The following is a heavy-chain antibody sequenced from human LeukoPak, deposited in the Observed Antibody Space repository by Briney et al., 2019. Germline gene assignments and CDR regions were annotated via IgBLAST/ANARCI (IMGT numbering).Heavy chain of an antibody. V-gene: IGHV3-30*03. CDR3: ATGTSWGIEAAFDH. CDR1: GFTFSAYG. J-gene: IGHJ4*02. Sequence: GGSLRLSCAASGFTFSAYGMHWVRQAPGKGLEWVAVISYDGSNEYYAESVKGRFTIFRDNSKNTLYLQMNSLRAEDTAVYYCATGTSWGIEAAFDHWGQGTLVTVSS. D-gene: IGHD6-13*01. CDR2: ISYDGSNE.